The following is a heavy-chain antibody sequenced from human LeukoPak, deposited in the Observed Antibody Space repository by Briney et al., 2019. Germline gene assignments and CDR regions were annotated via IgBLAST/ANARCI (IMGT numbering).Heavy chain of an antibody. Sequence: GGSLRLSCAAFGFTFSSYTMNWVRQAPGKGLEWVSSISSSGSYIYYADSLKGRFTISRDNAKNSLYLQMNSLRAEDTAVYYCARPGCSGYIIGYYFDYWGQGTLVTVSS. J-gene: IGHJ4*02. CDR1: GFTFSSYT. V-gene: IGHV3-21*06. CDR3: ARPGCSGYIIGYYFDY. D-gene: IGHD5-12*01. CDR2: ISSSGSYI.